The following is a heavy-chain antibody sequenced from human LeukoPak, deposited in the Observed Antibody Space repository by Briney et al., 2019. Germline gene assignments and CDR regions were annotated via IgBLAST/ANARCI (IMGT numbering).Heavy chain of an antibody. CDR2: IKQDGSEK. D-gene: IGHD3-10*01. CDR1: GFTFTNNF. Sequence: GGSLRLSCAASGFTFTNNFMSWVRQVPGKGLEWVANIKQDGSEKYYVDSVKGRFTISRDNAKNSLYLQMNSLRAEDTAVYYCARDDSGWFGEFPSDYWGQGTLVTVSS. CDR3: ARDDSGWFGEFPSDY. V-gene: IGHV3-7*01. J-gene: IGHJ4*02.